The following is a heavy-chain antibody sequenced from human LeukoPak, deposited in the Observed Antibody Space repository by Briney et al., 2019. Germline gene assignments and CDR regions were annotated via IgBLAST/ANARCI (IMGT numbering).Heavy chain of an antibody. CDR3: ARSHPPLLLEWDYNWFDP. CDR1: GYTFTSYG. Sequence: ASVKVSCKASGYTFTSYGISWVRQAPGQGLEWMGWISAYNGNTNYAQKLQGRVTMTTDTSTSTAYMELRSLRSDDTAVYYCARSHPPLLLEWDYNWFDPRGQGTLVTVSS. J-gene: IGHJ5*02. V-gene: IGHV1-18*01. D-gene: IGHD3-3*01. CDR2: ISAYNGNT.